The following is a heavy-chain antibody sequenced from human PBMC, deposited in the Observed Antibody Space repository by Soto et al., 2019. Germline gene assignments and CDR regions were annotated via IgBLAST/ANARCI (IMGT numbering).Heavy chain of an antibody. D-gene: IGHD2-15*01. CDR2: IYPGDSDT. CDR1: GYSFTSYW. J-gene: IGHJ5*02. Sequence: GESLKISCKGSGYSFTSYWIGWVRQMPGKGLEWMGIIYPGDSDTRYSPSFQGQVTISADKSISTAYLQWSSLKASDTAMYYRARHGDPNYCSGGSCYSGNWFDPWGQGTLVTVSS. CDR3: ARHGDPNYCSGGSCYSGNWFDP. V-gene: IGHV5-51*01.